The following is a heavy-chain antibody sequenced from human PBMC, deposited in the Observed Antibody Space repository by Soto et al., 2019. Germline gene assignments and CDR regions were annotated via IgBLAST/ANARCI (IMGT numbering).Heavy chain of an antibody. D-gene: IGHD2-8*02. J-gene: IGHJ4*02. CDR1: GFTFSGSA. V-gene: IGHV3-73*01. CDR3: ARRETGAVVPRFAD. CDR2: IRTSGKNYAT. Sequence: EVQLVESGGGLVQPGGSLKLSCAASGFTFSGSAMHWVRQASGKGLEWVGNIRTSGKNYATAYSASLQGRFTISRDDSKSTAYLHMDSLIAEYTAVYYCARRETGAVVPRFADWGQGTVVTVSS.